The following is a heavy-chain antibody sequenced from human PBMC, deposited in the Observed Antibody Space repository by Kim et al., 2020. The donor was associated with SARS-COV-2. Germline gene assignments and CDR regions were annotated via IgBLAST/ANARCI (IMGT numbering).Heavy chain of an antibody. D-gene: IGHD3-9*01. J-gene: IGHJ6*02. CDR2: ISAYSGNT. V-gene: IGHV1-18*04. Sequence: ASVKVSCKASGYTFSSFGINWVRQAPGQGLEWMGWISAYSGNTNYAQKLQGRVTMTTDTPTTTAYMELRSLRSDDTAVYYCARGDFDWLSPMDVWGQGTTVTVSS. CDR3: ARGDFDWLSPMDV. CDR1: GYTFSSFG.